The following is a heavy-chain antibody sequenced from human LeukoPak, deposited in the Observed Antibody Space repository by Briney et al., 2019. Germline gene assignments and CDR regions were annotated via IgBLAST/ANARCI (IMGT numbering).Heavy chain of an antibody. CDR2: INPNSGGT. V-gene: IGHV1-2*02. Sequence: ASVKVSCKASGYSFTGYYLHWVRQAPGQGLEWMGWINPNSGGTKYAQKFQGRVSMTRDTSINTAYVELNRLRPDDTAVYFCARDYDTISGVILPFDYWGQGTLVTVSS. J-gene: IGHJ4*02. CDR3: ARDYDTISGVILPFDY. CDR1: GYSFTGYY. D-gene: IGHD3-3*01.